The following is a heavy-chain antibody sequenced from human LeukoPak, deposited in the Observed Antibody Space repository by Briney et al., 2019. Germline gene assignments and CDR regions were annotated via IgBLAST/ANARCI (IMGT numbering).Heavy chain of an antibody. CDR3: ARQAWGPRVGATTGFDY. D-gene: IGHD1-26*01. V-gene: IGHV5-51*01. CDR1: GYSFTSYW. Sequence: PGESLKISCKGSGYSFTSYWIGWVRQMPGKGLEWMGIIYPGDSDTRYSPSFQGQVTISADKSISTAYLQWSSLKASDAAMYYCARQAWGPRVGATTGFDYWGQETLVTVSS. CDR2: IYPGDSDT. J-gene: IGHJ4*02.